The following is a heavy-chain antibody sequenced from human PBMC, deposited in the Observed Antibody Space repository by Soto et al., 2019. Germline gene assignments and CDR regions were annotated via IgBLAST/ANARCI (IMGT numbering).Heavy chain of an antibody. Sequence: QVQLVQSGAEVKKPGASVKVSCKTSGYTFTSYGLSWVRQAPGQGLEWMGWINGYTGNTNYAQKFQGRVTMTTDTSTNTAYLDLWTLISDDTAVYYCARSWVTGKGGMDVRGQGTTVTVSS. CDR2: INGYTGNT. V-gene: IGHV1-18*01. CDR1: GYTFTSYG. D-gene: IGHD3-16*01. J-gene: IGHJ6*02. CDR3: ARSWVTGKGGMDV.